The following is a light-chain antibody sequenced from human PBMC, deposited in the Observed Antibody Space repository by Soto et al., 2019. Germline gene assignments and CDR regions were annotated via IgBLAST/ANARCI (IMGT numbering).Light chain of an antibody. CDR2: KAS. J-gene: IGKJ1*01. CDR1: QSISSW. Sequence: DIQMTQSPSTLSASLGDRVTITCRASQSISSWLAWFQQKPGKAPKLLIYKASTLERGVPSRFSGSGSGTEFTLTISRLQPDDFATYYCQQYNSMGTFGQGTKVEIK. V-gene: IGKV1-5*03. CDR3: QQYNSMGT.